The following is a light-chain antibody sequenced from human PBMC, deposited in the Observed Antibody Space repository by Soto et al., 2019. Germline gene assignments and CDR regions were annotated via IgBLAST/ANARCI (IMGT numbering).Light chain of an antibody. CDR1: QSVNSN. J-gene: IGKJ1*01. CDR3: QQYNNWPRT. V-gene: IGKV3-15*01. Sequence: IVMTQSPATLSVSPGERATLSCRASQSVNSNLAWYQQKPGQAPRLLIYDASTRATAIPARFSGSGSGTEFTLTISSLQSEDFALYYCQQYNNWPRTFGQGTKVEIK. CDR2: DAS.